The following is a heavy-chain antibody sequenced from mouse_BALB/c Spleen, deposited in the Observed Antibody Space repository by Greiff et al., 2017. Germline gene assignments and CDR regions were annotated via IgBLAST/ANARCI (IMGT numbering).Heavy chain of an antibody. Sequence: LQQPGAELVKPGASVKMSCKASGYTFTSYNMHWVKQTPGQGLEWIGAIYPGNGDTSYNQKFKGKATLTADKSSSTAYMQLSSLTSEDSAVYYCARLDYGNYAWFAYWGQGTLVTVSA. V-gene: IGHV1-12*01. CDR1: GYTFTSYN. CDR3: ARLDYGNYAWFAY. J-gene: IGHJ3*01. D-gene: IGHD2-1*01. CDR2: IYPGNGDT.